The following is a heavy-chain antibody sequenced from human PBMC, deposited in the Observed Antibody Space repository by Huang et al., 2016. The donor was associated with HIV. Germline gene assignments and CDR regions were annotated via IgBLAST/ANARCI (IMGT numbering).Heavy chain of an antibody. V-gene: IGHV7-4-1*02. CDR3: ARDSVYYRYFDY. CDR2: INPNTGNP. CDR1: GYTLTDYP. D-gene: IGHD2-8*01. J-gene: IGHJ4*02. Sequence: QVQLVQSGSELKKPGDSVKVSCKVSGYTLTDYPIRWVRQAPGQGIEWMRWINPNTGNPTYAQGVTGRFVFSLDSSVSTAYLQISSLKAEDTAVYFCARDSVYYRYFDYWGQGTLVTVSA.